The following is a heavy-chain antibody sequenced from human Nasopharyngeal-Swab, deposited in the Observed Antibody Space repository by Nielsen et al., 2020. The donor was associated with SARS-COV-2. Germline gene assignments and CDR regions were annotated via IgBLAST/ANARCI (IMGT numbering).Heavy chain of an antibody. V-gene: IGHV3-73*01. CDR1: GFTFRDSA. CDR2: NKSKGNGYAT. CDR3: TRCGGSCYTGKDY. Sequence: GGSLRLSCAASGFTFRDSAIHWVRPASGEGLEWVARNKSKGNGYATAYAASVKGRFTISRDDSKNTAYLQMNSLITEDTAVYYCTRCGGSCYTGKDYWGQGTLVTVSS. D-gene: IGHD2-15*01. J-gene: IGHJ4*02.